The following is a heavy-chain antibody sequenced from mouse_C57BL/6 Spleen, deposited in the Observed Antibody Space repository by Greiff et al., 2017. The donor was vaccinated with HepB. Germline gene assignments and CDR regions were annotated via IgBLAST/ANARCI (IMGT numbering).Heavy chain of an antibody. D-gene: IGHD2-1*01. Sequence: QVQLQQSGPELVKPGASVKISCKASGYAFRSSWMKWVKQRPGKGLEWIGRIYPGDGDTNYNGKFKGKATLTADKSSSTAYMQLSSLTSEDSAVYFCARSRGNYDYWGQGTTLTVSS. CDR3: ARSRGNYDY. V-gene: IGHV1-82*01. CDR2: IYPGDGDT. J-gene: IGHJ2*01. CDR1: GYAFRSSW.